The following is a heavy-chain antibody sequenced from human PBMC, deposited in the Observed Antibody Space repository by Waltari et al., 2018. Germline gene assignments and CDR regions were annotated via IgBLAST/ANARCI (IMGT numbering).Heavy chain of an antibody. CDR1: VLPMSSYF. CDR2: VWSDGNEK. Sequence: QLQLVESGGGVVQPGKSLRLSCAAFVLPMSSYFMHWVRQAPGKGLEWVAVVWSDGNEKYYGDSVKGRFTISRDNSKNIVYLQMNSLRAEDTAVYFCAKEQEAFDIWGQGTVVTVS. CDR3: AKEQEAFDI. V-gene: IGHV3-33*06. J-gene: IGHJ3*02.